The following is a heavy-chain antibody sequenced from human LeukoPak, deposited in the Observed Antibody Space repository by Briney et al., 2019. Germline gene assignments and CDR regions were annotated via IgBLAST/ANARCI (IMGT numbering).Heavy chain of an antibody. CDR3: AKDRPGAGDPFDH. CDR2: ISRTGRTP. D-gene: IGHD4-17*01. V-gene: IGHV3-23*01. J-gene: IGHJ4*02. CDR1: GFTFTTYA. Sequence: GGSLRLSCAASGFTFTTYAMAWGRQAPGKGLGWVATISRTGRTPYYSDSGGGRFTIFRDSSQNPVYLEMNSLRDDDTAVYYCAKDRPGAGDPFDHWGKGNLVPVSS.